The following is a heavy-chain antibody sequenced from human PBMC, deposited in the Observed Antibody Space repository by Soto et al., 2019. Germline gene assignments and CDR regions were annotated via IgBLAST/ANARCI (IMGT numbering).Heavy chain of an antibody. Sequence: SETLSLTCTVSGGSISSGGYYWSWIRQHPGKGLEWIGYIYYSGSTYYNPSLESRVTISVDTSKNQFSLKLSSVTAADTAVYYCARVMRSGGSSDFDYWGQGTLVTVSS. CDR3: ARVMRSGGSSDFDY. D-gene: IGHD2-15*01. V-gene: IGHV4-31*03. CDR2: IYYSGST. CDR1: GGSISSGGYY. J-gene: IGHJ4*02.